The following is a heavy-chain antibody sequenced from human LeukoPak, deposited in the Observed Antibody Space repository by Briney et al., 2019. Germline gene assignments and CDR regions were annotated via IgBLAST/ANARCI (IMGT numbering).Heavy chain of an antibody. CDR2: IIPILGIA. J-gene: IGHJ5*01. V-gene: IGHV1-69*02. CDR1: GGTFSSYT. CDR3: ARGLCSSTSCYLSWFDS. Sequence: SVKVSCKASGGTFSSYTISWVRQAPGQGLEWMGRIIPILGIANYAQKFQGRVTITADKSTSTAYMELSSLRSEDTAVYYCARGLCSSTSCYLSWFDSWGQGTLVTVSS. D-gene: IGHD2-2*01.